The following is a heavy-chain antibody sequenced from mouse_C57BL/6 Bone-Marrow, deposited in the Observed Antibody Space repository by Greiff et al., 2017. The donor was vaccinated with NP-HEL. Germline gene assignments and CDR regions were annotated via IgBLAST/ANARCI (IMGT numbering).Heavy chain of an antibody. D-gene: IGHD2-5*01. CDR2: ISYSGST. CDR3: ARYAYSNYPYWYFDV. CDR1: GYSITSDY. Sequence: EVQLQESGPGLAKPSQTLSLTCSVTGYSITSDYWNWIRKFPGNKLEYMGYISYSGSTYSNPSLKSRFSITRNTSKNQYYLQLNSMTTEDTATYDCARYAYSNYPYWYFDVGGTGTTVTVSA. V-gene: IGHV3-8*01. J-gene: IGHJ1*03.